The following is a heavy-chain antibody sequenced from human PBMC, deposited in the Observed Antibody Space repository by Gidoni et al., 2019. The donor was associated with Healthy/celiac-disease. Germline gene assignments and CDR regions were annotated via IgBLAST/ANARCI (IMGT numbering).Heavy chain of an antibody. D-gene: IGHD4-17*01. CDR3: ARGGSYGDYGTR. CDR2: INAGNGNT. V-gene: IGHV1-3*01. J-gene: IGHJ4*02. Sequence: QVQLVQSGAEVKKPGASVKVSCQASGYTFTSYAMHWVRQAPGQRLEWMGWINAGNGNTKYSQKFQGRVTITRDTSASTAYMELSSLRSEDTAVYYCARGGSYGDYGTRWGRGTLVTVSS. CDR1: GYTFTSYA.